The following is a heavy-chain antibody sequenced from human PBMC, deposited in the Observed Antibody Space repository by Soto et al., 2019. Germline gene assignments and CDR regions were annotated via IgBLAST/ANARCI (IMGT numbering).Heavy chain of an antibody. V-gene: IGHV3-7*01. Sequence: EVQLVESGGALVQPGESLRLSCAASGFTFSDYWMAWVRQTPGKGLEWVANIKPDGSEKHYVDSVKGRFTISRDNTKNLLYLQTHSLRDEDTALYYCARSGAGFDFWGQGILVTVSS. CDR1: GFTFSDYW. D-gene: IGHD6-19*01. CDR3: ARSGAGFDF. J-gene: IGHJ4*02. CDR2: IKPDGSEK.